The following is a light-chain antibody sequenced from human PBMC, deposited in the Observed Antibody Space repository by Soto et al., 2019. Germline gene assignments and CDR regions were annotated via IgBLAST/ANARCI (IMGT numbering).Light chain of an antibody. CDR1: QTISSW. CDR2: KAS. V-gene: IGKV1-5*03. CDR3: QHYNSYSEA. Sequence: DVQVTQNTSTLSASVGDRVTITCRASQTISSWLAWYQQKPGKAPKLLIYKASTLKSGVPSRFSGSGSGTEFTLTISSLQPDDFATYYCQHYNSYSEAFGQGTIVDVK. J-gene: IGKJ1*01.